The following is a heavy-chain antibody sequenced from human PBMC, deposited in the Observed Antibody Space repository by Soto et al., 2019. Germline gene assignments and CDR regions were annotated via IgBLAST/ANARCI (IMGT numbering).Heavy chain of an antibody. Sequence: ASVKVSCKASGYTFTSYAMHLVRQAPGQRLEWMGWINAGNGNTKYSQKFQGRVTITRDTSASTAYMELSSLRSEDTAVYYCARELSEAYYYDSSGYSADAFDIWGQGTMVTVSS. CDR1: GYTFTSYA. CDR2: INAGNGNT. CDR3: ARELSEAYYYDSSGYSADAFDI. J-gene: IGHJ3*02. D-gene: IGHD3-22*01. V-gene: IGHV1-3*01.